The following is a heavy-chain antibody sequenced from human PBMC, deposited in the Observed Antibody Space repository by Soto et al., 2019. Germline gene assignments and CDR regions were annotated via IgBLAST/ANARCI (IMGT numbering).Heavy chain of an antibody. Sequence: GSLRLSCAASGFICSSYDMSWVRQAPGKGLEWVSTILVDGRTFYVDSVKGRFTISRDTSKNTVYLQMNSLTAGDTALYYCAKATATGGGAFDICGQGTMVTVSS. D-gene: IGHD2-8*02. CDR2: ILVDGRT. V-gene: IGHV3-23*01. CDR3: AKATATGGGAFDI. CDR1: GFICSSYD. J-gene: IGHJ3*02.